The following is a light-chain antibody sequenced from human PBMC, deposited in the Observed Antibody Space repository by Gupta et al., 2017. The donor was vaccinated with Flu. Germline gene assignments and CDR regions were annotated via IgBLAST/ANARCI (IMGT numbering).Light chain of an antibody. CDR1: QDISNY. CDR3: QQDYTLTR. Sequence: DIQMTQSPSSLSASVGDRVTITCQASQDISNYLNWYQQKPGKAPKLLIYDASKLETGVPSRFSGSGSVTDFTFTISSRQTEDIATYYGQQDYTLTRFGGGTKVEIK. J-gene: IGKJ4*02. CDR2: DAS. V-gene: IGKV1-33*01.